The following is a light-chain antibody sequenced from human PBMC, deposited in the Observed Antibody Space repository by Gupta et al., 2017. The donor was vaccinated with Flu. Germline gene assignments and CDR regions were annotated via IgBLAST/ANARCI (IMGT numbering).Light chain of an antibody. CDR1: QSISSY. CDR3: QQSDSTPRT. Sequence: DIQMTQSPSSLSASVGDRVTITCRASQSISSYLNWYQQKPGKAPKLLIYAASSLQSGVPSRFSGSRSGTDFTLTISVLHPEDFATYYFQQSDSTPRTFSPGTKVEIK. V-gene: IGKV1-39*01. J-gene: IGKJ1*01. CDR2: AAS.